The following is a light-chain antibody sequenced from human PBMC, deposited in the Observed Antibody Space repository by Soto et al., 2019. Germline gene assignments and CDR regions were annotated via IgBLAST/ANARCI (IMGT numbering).Light chain of an antibody. J-gene: IGKJ1*01. CDR3: QQGYNTFWT. CDR1: QGISTF. CDR2: AAS. Sequence: DIQLTQSPSFLSASVGDRVTITCRASQGISTFLAWYQQKPGKAPKLLIYAASILQSGVPSRFSGRGSGTDFTLTISNLQPEDSATYFCQQGYNTFWTFGRGTKVDIK. V-gene: IGKV1-9*01.